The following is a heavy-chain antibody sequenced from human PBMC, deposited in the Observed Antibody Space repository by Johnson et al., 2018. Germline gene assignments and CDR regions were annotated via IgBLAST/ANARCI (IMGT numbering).Heavy chain of an antibody. CDR2: TRNKANSYTT. J-gene: IGHJ6*02. CDR1: GFTFSDHY. Sequence: VQLVQAGGGLVQPGGSLRLSCAASGFTFSDHYMDWVRQAPGKGLEWVGRTRNKANSYTTEYAASVKGRFTISRDDSKNSLYLQMNSLKTEETAVYYCARDRVGHKSMDVWGQGTTVTVSS. D-gene: IGHD2-21*01. V-gene: IGHV3-72*01. CDR3: ARDRVGHKSMDV.